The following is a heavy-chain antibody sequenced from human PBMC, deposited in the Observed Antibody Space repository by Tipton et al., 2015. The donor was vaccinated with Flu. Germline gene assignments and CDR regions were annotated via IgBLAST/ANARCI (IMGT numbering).Heavy chain of an antibody. V-gene: IGHV4-38-2*02. CDR2: ISHSGTT. D-gene: IGHD3-10*01. CDR1: GYSISSGYY. CDR3: ARDQGFGAGLAYDYYIMDV. Sequence: TLSLTCAVSGYSISSGYYWGWIRQPPGRGPEWIGTISHSGTTYYNPSLNSRIAISLDTSKNQFSLKLSSMTAADTAMYYCARDQGFGAGLAYDYYIMDVWGQGTTVTVSS. J-gene: IGHJ6*02.